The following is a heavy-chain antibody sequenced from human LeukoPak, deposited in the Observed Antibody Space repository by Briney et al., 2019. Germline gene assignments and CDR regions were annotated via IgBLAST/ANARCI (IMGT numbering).Heavy chain of an antibody. CDR3: ARESTIFGVVNDYYYMDV. J-gene: IGHJ6*03. CDR2: IIPIFGTA. V-gene: IGHV1-69*06. D-gene: IGHD3-3*01. Sequence: SVKVSCKASGGTFSSYAISWVRQAPGQGLEWMGGIIPIFGTANYAQKFQGRVTITADKSTSTAYMELSSLRSEDTAVYYCARESTIFGVVNDYYYMDVWGKGTTVTVSS. CDR1: GGTFSSYA.